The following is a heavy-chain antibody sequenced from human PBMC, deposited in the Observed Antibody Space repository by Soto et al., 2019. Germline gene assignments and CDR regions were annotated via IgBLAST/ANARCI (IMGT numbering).Heavy chain of an antibody. V-gene: IGHV1-18*01. J-gene: IGHJ4*02. CDR1: GYTFTSYG. D-gene: IGHD2-21*02. CDR2: ISAYNGNT. CDR3: ARDIVVVTAIPLLDY. Sequence: ASVKVSCKASGYTFTSYGISWVRQAPGQGLEWMGWISAYNGNTNYAQKLQGRVTMTTDTSTSTAYMGLRSLRSDDTAVYYCARDIVVVTAIPLLDYWGQGTLVTV.